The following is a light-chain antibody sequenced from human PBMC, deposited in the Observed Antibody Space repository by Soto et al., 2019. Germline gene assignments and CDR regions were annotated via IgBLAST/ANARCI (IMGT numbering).Light chain of an antibody. Sequence: EIVMSQSPATLSVSPGERATLSCRASRNVGSNLAWYQQKPGQAPRLLIYSASTRAAGVPARFSGSGSGTQCTLPVSSLESEDLAVYYSKQDSNWAPITFGQGTRLEI. J-gene: IGKJ5*01. CDR1: RNVGSN. CDR3: KQDSNWAPIT. CDR2: SAS. V-gene: IGKV3-15*01.